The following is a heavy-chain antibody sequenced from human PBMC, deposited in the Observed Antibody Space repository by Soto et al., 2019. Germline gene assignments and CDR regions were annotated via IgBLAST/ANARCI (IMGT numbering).Heavy chain of an antibody. CDR1: GGSFSGYY. CDR2: INHRGST. CDR3: ARGQQLPYFDY. J-gene: IGHJ4*02. Sequence: QVQLQQWGAGLLKPSETLSLTCAVYGGSFSGYYWSWIRQPPGKGLEWIGEINHRGSTNYNPSLKSRVTISVDTSKNQFSLKLSSVTAADTAVYYCARGQQLPYFDYWGKGTLVTVSS. V-gene: IGHV4-34*01. D-gene: IGHD6-13*01.